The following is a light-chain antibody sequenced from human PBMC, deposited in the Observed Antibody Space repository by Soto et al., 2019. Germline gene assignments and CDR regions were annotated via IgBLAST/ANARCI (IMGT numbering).Light chain of an antibody. CDR3: MQGLQTWT. CDR1: QSLLHNNGYNY. CDR2: LGS. Sequence: DIVMTQSPLSLPVTPGEPASISCRSSQSLLHNNGYNYLDWYLQKPGQSPQLVIYLGSNRASGVPDRFSGSGSGTDFTLNISRVEAEDVGIYYCMQGLQTWTFGQGTKVEIK. V-gene: IGKV2-28*01. J-gene: IGKJ1*01.